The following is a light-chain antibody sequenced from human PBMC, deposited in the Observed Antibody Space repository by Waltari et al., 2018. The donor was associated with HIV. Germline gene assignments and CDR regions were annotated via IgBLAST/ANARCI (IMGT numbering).Light chain of an antibody. J-gene: IGKJ1*01. Sequence: VLTQSPATLSLSPGARATLSCRASQTVGSFLAWYQQRPGQAPRLLIYDASNRATDIPGRCSGSGSGTDFTLTISSLEPEDCAVYYCQQRTNWLWTFGQGTMVEIK. V-gene: IGKV3-11*01. CDR2: DAS. CDR3: QQRTNWLWT. CDR1: QTVGSF.